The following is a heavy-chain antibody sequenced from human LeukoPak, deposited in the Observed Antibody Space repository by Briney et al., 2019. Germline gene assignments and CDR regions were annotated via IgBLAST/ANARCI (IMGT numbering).Heavy chain of an antibody. CDR3: AAWAFYHSLDV. D-gene: IGHD1-26*01. CDR2: IDKEGGST. Sequence: GGTLRLSCAASGFTLGAFGSRWVRQAPGKGRSGVSLIDKEGGSTDYAGSVKGRFTHYRHNSKNSLYMQMNRLRTQDTALYFCAAWAFYHSLDVWGQETTVTVSS. J-gene: IGHJ6*02. V-gene: IGHV3-43*02. CDR1: GFTLGAFG.